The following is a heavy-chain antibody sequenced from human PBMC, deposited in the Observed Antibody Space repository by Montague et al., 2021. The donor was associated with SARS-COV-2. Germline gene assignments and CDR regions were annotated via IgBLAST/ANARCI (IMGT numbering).Heavy chain of an antibody. CDR2: IYWDVDQ. D-gene: IGHD3/OR15-3a*01. V-gene: IGHV2-5*02. CDR1: GFSLNTDGVG. Sequence: ALVKPTQTLTLTCVFSGFSLNTDGVGVAWIRRPPGKALDWLALIYWDVDQRYSPSLKARLTITKDTSKNRVVLTMTNLDPVDTATYYCARRYDFYRAEAFDVWGQGKMLTVSS. J-gene: IGHJ3*01. CDR3: ARRYDFYRAEAFDV.